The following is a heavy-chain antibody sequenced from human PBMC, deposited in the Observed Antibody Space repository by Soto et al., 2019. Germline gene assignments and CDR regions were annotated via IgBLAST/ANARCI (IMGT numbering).Heavy chain of an antibody. CDR3: ARELLPAAIVGIDY. CDR2: IRSSGDNT. CDR1: GFTFSSYS. V-gene: IGHV3-23*01. Sequence: PGGSLRLSCAASGFTFSSYSMSWVRQAPGKGLEWVSAIRSSGDNTFYADSVKGRFTISRDNSKNTLYLQMNSLRAEDTAVYYCARELLPAAIVGIDYWGQGTLVTVSS. J-gene: IGHJ4*02. D-gene: IGHD2-2*01.